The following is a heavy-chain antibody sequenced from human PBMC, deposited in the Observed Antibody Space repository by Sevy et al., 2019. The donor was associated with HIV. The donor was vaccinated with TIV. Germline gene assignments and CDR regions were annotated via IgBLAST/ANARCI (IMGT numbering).Heavy chain of an antibody. V-gene: IGHV4-59*11. J-gene: IGHJ6*02. CDR2: IYYNGNA. Sequence: SETLSLTCTVSGVSISTHSWSWIRQPPGKGLEYIGYIYYNGNANYNPSFQSRVTIPGDTSMNQLSLKLTSVTAADTAVYYSASDMDNFYGMDVWGQGTTVTVSS. D-gene: IGHD3-10*01. CDR1: GVSISTHS. CDR3: ASDMDNFYGMDV.